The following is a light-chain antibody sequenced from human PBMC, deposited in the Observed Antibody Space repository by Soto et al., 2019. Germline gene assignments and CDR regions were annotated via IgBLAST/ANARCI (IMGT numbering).Light chain of an antibody. CDR2: EAT. Sequence: QSVLTQPASVSGSPGQSITISCAGTRSDIGASNSVSWYQHPPGRSPTLIIYEATNRPSGVSERFSGSKAGDTASLTISGLQAEDEADYYCVSFTTSKSYVFGTGTKATVL. J-gene: IGLJ1*01. CDR3: VSFTTSKSYV. CDR1: RSDIGASNS. V-gene: IGLV2-14*01.